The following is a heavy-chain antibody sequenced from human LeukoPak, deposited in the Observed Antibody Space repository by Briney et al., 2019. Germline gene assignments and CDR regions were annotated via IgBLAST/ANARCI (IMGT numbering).Heavy chain of an antibody. CDR1: GYTFTGYY. CDR3: ARSSIIAAAGPYYFDY. V-gene: IGHV1-69*06. CDR2: IIPIFGTA. J-gene: IGHJ4*02. Sequence: SVKVSCKASGYTFTGYYMHWVRQAPGQGLEWMGGIIPIFGTANYAQKFQGRVTTTADKSTSTAYMELSSLRSEDTAVYYCARSSIIAAAGPYYFDYWGQGTLVTVSS. D-gene: IGHD6-13*01.